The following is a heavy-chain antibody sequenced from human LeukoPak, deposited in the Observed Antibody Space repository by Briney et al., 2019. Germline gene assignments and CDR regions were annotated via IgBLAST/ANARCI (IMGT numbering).Heavy chain of an antibody. CDR2: IKSKTDGGTT. V-gene: IGHV3-15*01. Sequence: PAGSLRLSCAASGFTFSNAWMSWVRQAPGKGLEWVGRIKSKTDGGTTDYAAPVKGRFTISRDDSKNTLYLQMNSLKTEDTTVYYCPMDKRWFGELFSYWGQGTLVTVSS. CDR3: PMDKRWFGELFSY. CDR1: GFTFSNAW. J-gene: IGHJ4*02. D-gene: IGHD3-10*01.